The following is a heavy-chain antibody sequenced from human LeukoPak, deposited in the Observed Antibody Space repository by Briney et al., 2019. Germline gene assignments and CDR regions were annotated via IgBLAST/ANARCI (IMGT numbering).Heavy chain of an antibody. CDR1: GFTFSSYG. CDR2: IWYDGSNK. D-gene: IGHD2-15*01. J-gene: IGHJ4*02. V-gene: IGHV3-33*01. Sequence: GGSLRLSCAASGFTFSSYGMHWVRQAPGKRLEWVAVIWYDGSNKYYADSVKGRFTISRDNSKNTLYLQMNSLRAEDTAVYYCARDRLGYCSGGSCYLGYWGQGTLVTVSS. CDR3: ARDRLGYCSGGSCYLGY.